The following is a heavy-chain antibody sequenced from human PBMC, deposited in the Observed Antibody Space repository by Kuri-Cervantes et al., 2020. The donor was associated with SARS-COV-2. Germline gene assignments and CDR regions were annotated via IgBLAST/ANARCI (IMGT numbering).Heavy chain of an antibody. Sequence: SVKVSCKASGFTFTSSAMQWVRQARGQRLEWIGWIVVGSGNTNYAQKFQERVTITRDMSTSTAYMELSSLRSEDTAVYYCAAVTCSSTSYYDAFDIWGQGTMVTVSS. CDR1: GFTFTSSA. D-gene: IGHD2-2*01. CDR2: IVVGSGNT. V-gene: IGHV1-58*02. CDR3: AAVTCSSTSYYDAFDI. J-gene: IGHJ3*02.